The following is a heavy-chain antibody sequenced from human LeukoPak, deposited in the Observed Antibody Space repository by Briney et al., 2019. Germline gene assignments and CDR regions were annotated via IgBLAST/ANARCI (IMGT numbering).Heavy chain of an antibody. Sequence: SETLSLTCAVYGGSFSGYYWSWIRQPPGKGLEWIGEINHSGSTNYNPSLKSRVTISVDTSKNQFSLKLSSVTAADTAVYYCARSKTYYDILTGYAYPFGYWGQGTLVTVSS. CDR1: GGSFSGYY. CDR3: ARSKTYYDILTGYAYPFGY. V-gene: IGHV4-34*01. D-gene: IGHD3-9*01. J-gene: IGHJ4*02. CDR2: INHSGST.